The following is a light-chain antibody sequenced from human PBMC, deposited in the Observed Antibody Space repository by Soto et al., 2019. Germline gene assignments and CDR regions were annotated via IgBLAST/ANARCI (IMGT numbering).Light chain of an antibody. CDR2: GVT. Sequence: QSVLTQPASVSGSPGQSITISCSGSRSDIGSYNNVAWYQKHPGKAPKVMIFGVTKRPSGISDRFFGSKSGSTASLTISSLQAEDEADYFCCSYAGNSIWVFGGGTKLTVL. V-gene: IGLV2-23*02. CDR3: CSYAGNSIWV. CDR1: RSDIGSYNN. J-gene: IGLJ3*02.